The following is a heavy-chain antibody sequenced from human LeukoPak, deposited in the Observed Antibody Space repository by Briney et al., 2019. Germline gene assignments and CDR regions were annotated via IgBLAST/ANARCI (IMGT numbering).Heavy chain of an antibody. CDR1: GGSFSGYY. J-gene: IGHJ4*02. V-gene: IGHV4-34*01. CDR3: ARGLLGDYMTFVY. D-gene: IGHD4-17*01. Sequence: PSETLSLTCAVYGGSFSGYYWSWIRQPPGKGLEWIGEINHSGSTNYNPSLKSRVTISVDTSKNQFSLKLSSVTAADTAVYYCARGLLGDYMTFVYWGQGTLVTVSS. CDR2: INHSGST.